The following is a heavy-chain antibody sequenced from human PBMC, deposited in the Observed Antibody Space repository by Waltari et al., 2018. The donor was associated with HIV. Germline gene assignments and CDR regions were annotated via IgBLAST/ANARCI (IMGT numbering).Heavy chain of an antibody. CDR2: IYSSGSS. CDR3: AREDYDFWSGHNYNWFDP. J-gene: IGHJ5*02. CDR1: GGSINRYY. Sequence: QVQLQESGPGLLKPSEHLSLICTLPGGSINRYYSSWIRQPAGKGLAWIGRIYSSGSSNYNPSLKSRITMSLDTSKNLFSLKVSSVTAADTAVYYCAREDYDFWSGHNYNWFDPWGQGTLVTVSS. D-gene: IGHD3-3*01. V-gene: IGHV4-4*07.